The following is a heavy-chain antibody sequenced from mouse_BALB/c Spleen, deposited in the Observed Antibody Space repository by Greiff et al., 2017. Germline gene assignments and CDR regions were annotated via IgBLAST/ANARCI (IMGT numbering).Heavy chain of an antibody. J-gene: IGHJ1*01. Sequence: EVMLVESGGGLVKPGGSLKLSCAASGFTFSSYAMSWVRQTPEKRLEWVASISSGGSTYYPDSVKGRFTISRDNARNILYLQMSSLRSEDTAMYYCARDYYGSSYDWYFDVWGAGTTVTVSS. CDR1: GFTFSSYA. D-gene: IGHD1-1*01. V-gene: IGHV5-6-5*01. CDR3: ARDYYGSSYDWYFDV. CDR2: ISSGGST.